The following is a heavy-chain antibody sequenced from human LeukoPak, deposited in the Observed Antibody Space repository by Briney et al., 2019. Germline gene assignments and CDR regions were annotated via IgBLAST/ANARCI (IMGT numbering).Heavy chain of an antibody. J-gene: IGHJ6*03. CDR2: ISGNGGST. V-gene: IGHV3-64*01. D-gene: IGHD3-10*01. CDR1: GFTFSSYV. Sequence: GGSLRLSCAASGFTFSSYVMHWVRQAPGKGLEYVSGISGNGGSTYYANSVKGRFTISRDNAKNSLYLQMNSLRAEDTAVYYCARERTYYYGSGNQPILYYYYYMDVWGKGTTVTISS. CDR3: ARERTYYYGSGNQPILYYYYYMDV.